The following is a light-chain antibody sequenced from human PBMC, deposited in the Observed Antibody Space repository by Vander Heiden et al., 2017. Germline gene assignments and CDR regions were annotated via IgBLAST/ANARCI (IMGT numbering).Light chain of an antibody. CDR2: WAS. J-gene: IGKJ4*01. Sequence: DIVMTQSPDSLAVSLGERATINCKSSQSVLYSSNNKNYLAWYQQKPGQPPKLLIYWASTRESGVPDRFSGRGYGTDFTLTISSLQAEDVAVYYCQQYYSTPLPFGGGTKVEIK. V-gene: IGKV4-1*01. CDR1: QSVLYSSNNKNY. CDR3: QQYYSTPLP.